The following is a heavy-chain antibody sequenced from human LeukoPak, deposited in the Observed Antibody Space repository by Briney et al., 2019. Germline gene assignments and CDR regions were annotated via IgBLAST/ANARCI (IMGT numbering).Heavy chain of an antibody. D-gene: IGHD4-11*01. CDR3: ARLAGVHDYSNYGQFDY. J-gene: IGHJ4*02. CDR2: ISSSSSTI. V-gene: IGHV3-48*01. CDR1: GFTFSSYS. Sequence: GGSLRLSCAASGFTFSSYSMNWVRQAPGKGLEWVSYISSSSSTIYYADSVKGRFTISRDNAKNSLYLQMNSLRAEDTAVYYCARLAGVHDYSNYGQFDYWGQGTLVTVSS.